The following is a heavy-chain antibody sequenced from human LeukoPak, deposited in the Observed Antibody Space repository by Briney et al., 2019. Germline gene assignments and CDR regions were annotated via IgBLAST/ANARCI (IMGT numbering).Heavy chain of an antibody. CDR2: INHSGST. Sequence: SETLSLTYAVYGGSFSGYYWSWIRQPPGKGLEWIGEINHSGSTNYNPSLKSRVTISVDTSKNQFSLKLSSVTAADTAVYYCARAPRPANDYGDYYYYYGMDVWGQGTTVTVSS. V-gene: IGHV4-34*01. J-gene: IGHJ6*02. D-gene: IGHD4-17*01. CDR1: GGSFSGYY. CDR3: ARAPRPANDYGDYYYYYGMDV.